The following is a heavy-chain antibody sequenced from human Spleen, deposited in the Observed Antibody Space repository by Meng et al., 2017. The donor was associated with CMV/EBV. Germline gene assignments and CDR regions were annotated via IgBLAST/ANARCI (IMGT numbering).Heavy chain of an antibody. CDR3: TRTRDYGGNWLDP. CDR1: GFSLSASGVG. D-gene: IGHD4-23*01. J-gene: IGHJ5*02. CDR2: IYWNDDK. V-gene: IGHV2-5*01. Sequence: FAGFSLSASGVGVAWIRQPPGKALEWLALIYWNDDKRYSPSLKSRVTIAKDTSKNQVVLTMTDMDPVDTATYYCTRTRDYGGNWLDPWGQGTLVTVSS.